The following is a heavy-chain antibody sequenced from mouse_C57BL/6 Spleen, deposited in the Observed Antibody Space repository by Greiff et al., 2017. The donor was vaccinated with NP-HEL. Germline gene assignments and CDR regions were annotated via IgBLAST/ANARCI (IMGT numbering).Heavy chain of an antibody. CDR3: ARHYRGSAMDY. Sequence: VHVKQSGPELVKPGASVKIPCKASGYTFTDYNMDWVKQSHGKSLEWIGDINPNNGGTIYNQKFKGKATLTVDKSSSTAYMELRSLTSEDTAVYYCARHYRGSAMDYWGQGTSVTVSS. CDR2: INPNNGGT. J-gene: IGHJ4*01. V-gene: IGHV1-18*01. CDR1: GYTFTDYN. D-gene: IGHD2-14*01.